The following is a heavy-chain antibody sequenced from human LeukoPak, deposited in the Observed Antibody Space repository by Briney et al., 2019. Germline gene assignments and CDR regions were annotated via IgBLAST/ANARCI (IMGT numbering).Heavy chain of an antibody. V-gene: IGHV3-48*04. CDR1: GFTFSTYS. CDR2: ISSSSSTI. CDR3: AKTTAGNSSGRNPGWPVDS. D-gene: IGHD6-19*01. J-gene: IGHJ4*02. Sequence: GGSLRLSCAASGFTFSTYSIDWVRQAPGKGLEWISYISSSSSTIDFADSVKGRFTISRDNAKNSVYLQMNSLRAEDTAIYYCAKTTAGNSSGRNPGWPVDSWGQGTLVTVSS.